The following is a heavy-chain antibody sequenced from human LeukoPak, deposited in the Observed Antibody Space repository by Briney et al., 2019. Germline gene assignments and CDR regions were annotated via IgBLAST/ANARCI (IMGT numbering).Heavy chain of an antibody. V-gene: IGHV5-51*07. Sequence: GESLKISCKGSGYSFTSNWIGWVHQMPGKGLEWMGVIYDGDSDIRYSPSFQGQVTISVDKSTSTAYLQWSSLKASDSAMYYCARGWGFDLFDYWGQGTLVTVSS. D-gene: IGHD3-16*01. CDR1: GYSFTSNW. J-gene: IGHJ4*02. CDR2: IYDGDSDI. CDR3: ARGWGFDLFDY.